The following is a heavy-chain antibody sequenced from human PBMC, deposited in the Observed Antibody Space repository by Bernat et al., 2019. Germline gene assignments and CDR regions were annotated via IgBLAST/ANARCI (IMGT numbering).Heavy chain of an antibody. CDR3: AKVSNPKTYYYYMDV. V-gene: IGHV3-9*01. CDR2: ISWNSGSI. J-gene: IGHJ6*03. Sequence: EVQLVESGGGLVQPGRSLRLSCAASGFTFDDYAMHWVRQAPGKGLEWVSGISWNSGSIGYADSVKGRFTISRDNAKNSLYLHMNSLRAEDTALYSCAKVSNPKTYYYYMDVWGKGTTVTVSS. CDR1: GFTFDDYA.